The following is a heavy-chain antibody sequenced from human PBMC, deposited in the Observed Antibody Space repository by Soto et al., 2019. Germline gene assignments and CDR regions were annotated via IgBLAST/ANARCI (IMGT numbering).Heavy chain of an antibody. J-gene: IGHJ3*02. Sequence: QLQLQESGPGLVKPSETLSLTCTVSGGSISSSSYYWGWIRQPPGKGLEWIGSIYYSGSTYYNPSLKSRVTISVDTSKNQFSLKLSSVTAADTAVYYCARHHYYGDYAFDIWGQGTMVTVSS. CDR1: GGSISSSSYY. V-gene: IGHV4-39*01. CDR3: ARHHYYGDYAFDI. D-gene: IGHD4-17*01. CDR2: IYYSGST.